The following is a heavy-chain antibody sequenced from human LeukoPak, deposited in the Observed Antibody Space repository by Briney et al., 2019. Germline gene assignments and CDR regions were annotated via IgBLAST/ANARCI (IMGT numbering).Heavy chain of an antibody. CDR1: GFTFSSYA. CDR3: AKDSPKTRSTWYSFDY. J-gene: IGHJ4*02. D-gene: IGHD6-13*01. Sequence: GGSLRLSCAASGFTFSSYAMSWVRQAPGKGLEWVSAISGSGGSTYYADSVKGRFTISRDNSKNTLYLQMNSLRAEDTAVYYCAKDSPKTRSTWYSFDYWGQGTLVTVSS. V-gene: IGHV3-23*01. CDR2: ISGSGGST.